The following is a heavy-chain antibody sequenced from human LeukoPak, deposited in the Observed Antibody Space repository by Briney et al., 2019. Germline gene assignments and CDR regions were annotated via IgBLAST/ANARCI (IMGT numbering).Heavy chain of an antibody. CDR3: AGDPDSSGWSSKDY. CDR2: INSAGSST. CDR1: GFTFSRYW. Sequence: GGSLRLSCAASGFTFSRYWMHWVRQAPGKGLVWVSRINSAGSSTSYADFVKGRFTISRDNAKNTLYLQMNSLRAEDTAVYYCAGDPDSSGWSSKDYWGQGTLVTVSS. J-gene: IGHJ4*02. V-gene: IGHV3-74*01. D-gene: IGHD6-19*01.